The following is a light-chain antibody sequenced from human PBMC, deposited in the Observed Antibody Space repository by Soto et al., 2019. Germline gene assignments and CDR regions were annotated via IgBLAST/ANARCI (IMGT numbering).Light chain of an antibody. J-gene: IGKJ5*01. Sequence: IVSKQSRPTLSXXPGEXGTLXXRXSQSVSSHMAWYQQKPGQAPRLLIYDASKRPTGIPAMFSRSRSGTDFNLTISSLEPKDSAVYYCQQRSDRLPIAFGQRTRIGIK. CDR2: DAS. CDR1: QSVSSH. V-gene: IGKV3-11*01. CDR3: QQRSDRLPIA.